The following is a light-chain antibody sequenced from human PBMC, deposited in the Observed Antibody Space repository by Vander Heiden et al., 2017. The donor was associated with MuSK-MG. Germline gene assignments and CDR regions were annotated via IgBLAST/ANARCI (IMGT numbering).Light chain of an antibody. J-gene: IGLJ1*01. CDR2: NNN. V-gene: IGLV1-44*01. CDR1: SPNIGNNP. Sequence: QSVLTQPPSASRAPGQRVTSAGSGSSPNIGNNPVKWYQQLPGTAPNLLIYNNNERPPGVPARFSGSKSGTSASLAISGLQAEDEADDFCAGGDDSRNGRDVFGTGTKVTVL. CDR3: AGGDDSRNGRDV.